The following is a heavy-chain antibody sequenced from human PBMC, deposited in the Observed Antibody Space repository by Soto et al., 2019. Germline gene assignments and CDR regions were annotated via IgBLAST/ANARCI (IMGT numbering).Heavy chain of an antibody. CDR3: ARLVASETGYGMDV. V-gene: IGHV3-21*06. CDR2: ITGSSSYI. CDR1: GFIFSSHN. D-gene: IGHD3-9*01. Sequence: QLVESGGGLVKPGGSLRLSCAASGFIFSSHNMNWVRQAPGKGLEWVSSITGSSSYIFYADSVKGRFTISRDNAKNTVYLQVNSLRAEDTGVYYCARLVASETGYGMDVWGQGTTVTVSS. J-gene: IGHJ6*02.